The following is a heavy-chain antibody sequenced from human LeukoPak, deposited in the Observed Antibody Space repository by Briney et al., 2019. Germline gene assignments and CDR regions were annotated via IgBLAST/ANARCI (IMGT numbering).Heavy chain of an antibody. CDR3: AKDIWLCSGCSCVQYYLCMDV. V-gene: IGHV3-30*02. D-gene: IGHD2-15*01. J-gene: IGHJ6*03. Sequence: GGSLRLSCAASGFTFSNYGMHWVRQAPGKGLEWVAFIRYDGSNKYFADSVKGRFTISRDNSKNTLYLQMNSLRTEDTAVYYCAKDIWLCSGCSCVQYYLCMDVLGKGTTVTVPS. CDR2: IRYDGSNK. CDR1: GFTFSNYG.